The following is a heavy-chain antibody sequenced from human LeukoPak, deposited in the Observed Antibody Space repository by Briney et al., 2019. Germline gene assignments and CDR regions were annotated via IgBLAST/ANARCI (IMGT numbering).Heavy chain of an antibody. Sequence: PSETLSLTCAVYGGSFSGYYWSWIRQPPGKGLEWIGEINHSGSTNYNPSLKSRVTISVDTSKNQFSLKLSSVTAADTAVYYCARVPMVRGFNWFDPWGQGTLVTVSS. CDR2: INHSGST. CDR1: GGSFSGYY. V-gene: IGHV4-34*01. J-gene: IGHJ5*02. CDR3: ARVPMVRGFNWFDP. D-gene: IGHD3-10*01.